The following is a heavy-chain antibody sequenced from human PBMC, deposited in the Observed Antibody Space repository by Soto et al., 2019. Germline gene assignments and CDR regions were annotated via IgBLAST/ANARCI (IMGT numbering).Heavy chain of an antibody. CDR2: IYYSGST. J-gene: IGHJ4*02. D-gene: IGHD3-9*01. V-gene: IGHV4-31*03. Sequence: SETLSLACTVSGGSISSGGYYWSWIRQHPGKGLEWIGYIYYSGSTYYNPSLKSRVTISVDTSKNQFSLKLSSVTAADTAVYYCARRFNDIGDXFDYWGQAPLVTVSS. CDR3: ARRFNDIGDXFDY. CDR1: GGSISSGGYY.